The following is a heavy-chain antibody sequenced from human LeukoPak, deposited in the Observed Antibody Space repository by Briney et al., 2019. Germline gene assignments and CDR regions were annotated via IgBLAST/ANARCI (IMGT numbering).Heavy chain of an antibody. J-gene: IGHJ4*02. CDR1: GFTFSSSA. V-gene: IGHV3-23*01. CDR2: ISASGGST. D-gene: IGHD3-3*01. CDR3: AKDIWDYDFWSGYWAYFDY. Sequence: GGSLRLSCAASGFTFSSSAMSWVRQVPGKGLEWVSGISASGGSTYYADPVKGRFTISRDNSKNTLYLQMNSLRAEDTAVYYCAKDIWDYDFWSGYWAYFDYWGQGTLVTVSS.